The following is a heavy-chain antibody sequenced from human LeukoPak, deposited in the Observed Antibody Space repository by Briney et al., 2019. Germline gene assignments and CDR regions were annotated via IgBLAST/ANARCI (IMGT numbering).Heavy chain of an antibody. D-gene: IGHD6-6*01. CDR1: GGSISSYY. CDR2: IYTSGST. V-gene: IGHV4-4*07. J-gene: IGHJ6*03. CDR3: ARDREEYSSSPHLAPDYYYYMDV. Sequence: SETLSLTCTVSGGSISSYYWSWIRQPAGKGLEWIGRIYTSGSTNYNPSLKSRVTMSVDTSKNQFSLKLSSVTAADTAVYYCARDREEYSSSPHLAPDYYYYMDVWGKGTTVTVSS.